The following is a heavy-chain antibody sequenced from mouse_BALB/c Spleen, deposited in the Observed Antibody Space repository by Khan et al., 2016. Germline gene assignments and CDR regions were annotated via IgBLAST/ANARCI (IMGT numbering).Heavy chain of an antibody. D-gene: IGHD1-1*01. CDR2: IYPGDGDT. CDR3: SRHGSSYDYYAMDY. J-gene: IGHJ4*01. CDR1: GYAFSSYW. Sequence: QVQLQQSGAELVRPGSSVKISCKASGYAFSSYWMNWVKQRPGQGLEWIGQIYPGDGDTNYNGKFKGKATLTADKSSSTAYMQLSSLTSEDSAVYFYSRHGSSYDYYAMDYWGQGTSVTVSS. V-gene: IGHV1-80*01.